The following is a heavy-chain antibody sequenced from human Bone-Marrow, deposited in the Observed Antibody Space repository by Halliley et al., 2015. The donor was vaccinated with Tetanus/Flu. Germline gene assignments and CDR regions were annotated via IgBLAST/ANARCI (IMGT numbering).Heavy chain of an antibody. V-gene: IGHV1-18*01. Sequence: WSNGTNGGTNYAKQFQGRVTKTPDTSTNTAYMELRSLRSDDAATYYWARDLGAGMTGTTGFDHWGQGTLVTVSS. J-gene: IGHJ4*02. CDR3: ARDLGAGMTGTTGFDH. CDR2: SNGTNGGT. D-gene: IGHD1-20*01.